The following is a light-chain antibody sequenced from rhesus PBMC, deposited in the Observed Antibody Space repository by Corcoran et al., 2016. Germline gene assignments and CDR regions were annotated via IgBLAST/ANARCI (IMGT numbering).Light chain of an antibody. J-gene: IGKJ2*01. Sequence: DIQMTQSPSSLSASVGDTVTITCQASQGITKFLAWYQQKPGKAPKLLIYDASTLQSGVPSRFSGGGSGTEITLNISSLQPEDFATYYCQQYNSYPYSFGQGTKVEIK. V-gene: IGKV1-33*02. CDR3: QQYNSYPYS. CDR2: DAS. CDR1: QGITKF.